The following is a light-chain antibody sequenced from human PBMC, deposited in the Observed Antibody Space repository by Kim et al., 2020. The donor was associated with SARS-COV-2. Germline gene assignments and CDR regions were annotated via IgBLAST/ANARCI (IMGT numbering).Light chain of an antibody. J-gene: IGKJ2*03. V-gene: IGKV3-20*01. CDR1: QSVSTNS. CDR3: QQFGRSPFS. Sequence: LSPGESATLPCRASQSVSTNSLAWYQQKPGQAPRLLIYGASTRVTGIPDRFSGGGSGTDFTLTISRVEPEDFAVYYCQQFGRSPFSFGQGTKLEI. CDR2: GAS.